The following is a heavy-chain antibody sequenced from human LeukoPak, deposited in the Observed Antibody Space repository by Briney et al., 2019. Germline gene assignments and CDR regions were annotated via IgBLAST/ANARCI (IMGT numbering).Heavy chain of an antibody. CDR1: GGTFSSYA. CDR2: IIPILGIA. V-gene: IGHV1-69*04. CDR3: ASGGNPRHSYGYD. J-gene: IGHJ4*02. D-gene: IGHD5-18*01. Sequence: ASVKVSCKASGGTFSSYAISWVRQAPGQGLEWMGRIIPILGIANYAQKFQGRVTITADKSTSTAYMELSSLRSEDTAVYYCASGGNPRHSYGYDWGQGTLVTVSS.